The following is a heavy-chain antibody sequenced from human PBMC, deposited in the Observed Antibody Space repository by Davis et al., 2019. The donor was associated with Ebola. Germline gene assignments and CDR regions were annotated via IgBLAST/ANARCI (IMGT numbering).Heavy chain of an antibody. D-gene: IGHD6-19*01. CDR3: ARGPSVAGIDY. J-gene: IGHJ4*02. CDR2: ISAYNGNT. V-gene: IGHV1-18*01. Sequence: ASVKVSCKASGGTFSSNSISWVRQAPGQGLEWMGWISAYNGNTNYAQKLQGRVTMTTDTSTSTAYMELRSLRSDDTAVYYCARGPSVAGIDYWGQGTLVTVSS. CDR1: GGTFSSNS.